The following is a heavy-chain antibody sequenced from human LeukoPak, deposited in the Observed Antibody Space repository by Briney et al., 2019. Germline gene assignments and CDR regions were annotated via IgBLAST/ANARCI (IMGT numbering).Heavy chain of an antibody. CDR3: ARANEQLVGYYYYYMDV. CDR1: GGSISSSSYY. V-gene: IGHV4-39*07. CDR2: IYYSGST. D-gene: IGHD6-6*01. Sequence: SETLSLTCTVSGGSISSSSYYWGWIRQPPGKGLEWIGSIYYSGSTYYNPSLKSRVTISVDTSKNQFSLKLSSVTAADTAVYYCARANEQLVGYYYYYMDVWGKGTTVTVSS. J-gene: IGHJ6*03.